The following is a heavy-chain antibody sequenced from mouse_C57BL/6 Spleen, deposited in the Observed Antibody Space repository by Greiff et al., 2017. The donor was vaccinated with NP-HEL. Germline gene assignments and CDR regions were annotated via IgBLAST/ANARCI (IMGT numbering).Heavy chain of an antibody. CDR1: GYTFTSYW. Sequence: QVQLQQPGAELVMPGASVKLSCKASGYTFTSYWMHWVKQRPGQGLEWIGELDPSDSYTNYNQKFKGKSTLTVDKSYSTAYMQLSSLTSEDSAVYYCARYITTVVARGAWYFDVWGTGTTVTVSS. V-gene: IGHV1-69*01. J-gene: IGHJ1*03. CDR2: LDPSDSYT. CDR3: ARYITTVVARGAWYFDV. D-gene: IGHD1-1*01.